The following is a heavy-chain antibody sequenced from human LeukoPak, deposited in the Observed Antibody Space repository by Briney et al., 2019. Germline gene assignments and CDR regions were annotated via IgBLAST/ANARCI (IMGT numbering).Heavy chain of an antibody. CDR2: IYHSGST. CDR1: GYPISSGYY. CDR3: ARDPGRIAVAGS. Sequence: PSETLSLTCAVSGYPISSGYYWGWIRQPPGKGLEWIGSIYHSGSTYYNPSLKSLVTISVDTSKNQFSLKLSSVTAADTAVYYCARDPGRIAVAGSWGQGTLVTVSS. J-gene: IGHJ5*02. V-gene: IGHV4-38-2*02. D-gene: IGHD6-19*01.